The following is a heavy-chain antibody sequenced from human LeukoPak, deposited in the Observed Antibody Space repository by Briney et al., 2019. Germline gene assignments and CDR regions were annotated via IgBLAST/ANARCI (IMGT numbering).Heavy chain of an antibody. CDR3: ARFRQVQPYYMDV. J-gene: IGHJ6*03. CDR2: IYYSGST. Sequence: SETLSLTCTVSGDSISSSSYYWGWIRQPPGKGLEWIGSIYYSGSTYYNPSLKSRVTMSVDTSKNQFSLKLSSVTAADTAVYYCARFRQVQPYYMDVWGKGTTVTVSS. V-gene: IGHV4-39*07. D-gene: IGHD4/OR15-4a*01. CDR1: GDSISSSSYY.